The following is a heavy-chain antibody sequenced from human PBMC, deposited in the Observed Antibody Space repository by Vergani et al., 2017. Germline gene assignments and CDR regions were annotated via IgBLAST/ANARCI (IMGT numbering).Heavy chain of an antibody. CDR1: GGSFSGYY. J-gene: IGHJ6*03. V-gene: IGHV4-34*01. Sequence: QVQLQQWGAGLLKPSETLSLTCAVYGGSFSGYYWSWIRQPPGKGLEWIGEINHSGSTNYNPALKSRVTISVDTAKNQFSLKLRSVTASDPAVYYCARVPELYVFWSGYRVRYSYYIDVWGKGTTVTVSS. CDR2: INHSGST. CDR3: ARVPELYVFWSGYRVRYSYYIDV. D-gene: IGHD3-3*01.